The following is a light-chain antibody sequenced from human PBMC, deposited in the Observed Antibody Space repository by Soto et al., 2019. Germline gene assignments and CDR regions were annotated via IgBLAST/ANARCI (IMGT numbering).Light chain of an antibody. CDR1: SSDVGGYNF. Sequence: QSVLTQPASVSGSPGQSITISCTGSSSDVGGYNFVSWYQQLPDKAPKLMIYDVSNRPSGVSTRFSGSKSGNTASLTISGLQADDEADYYCSSYASTNTPFVFGTGTKVTVL. CDR3: SSYASTNTPFV. V-gene: IGLV2-14*01. J-gene: IGLJ1*01. CDR2: DVS.